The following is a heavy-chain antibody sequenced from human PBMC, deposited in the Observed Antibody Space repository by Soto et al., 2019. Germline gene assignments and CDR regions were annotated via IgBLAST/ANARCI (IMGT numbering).Heavy chain of an antibody. CDR3: ARDRHCSSTSCISGMDV. J-gene: IGHJ6*02. CDR1: GGTFSSYA. V-gene: IGHV1-69*13. CDR2: IIPIFGTA. Sequence: SVKVSCKAPGGTFSSYAISWVRQAPGQGLEWMGGIIPIFGTANYAQKFQGRVTITADESTSTAYMELSSLRSEDTAVYYCARDRHCSSTSCISGMDVWGQGTTVTVSS. D-gene: IGHD2-2*01.